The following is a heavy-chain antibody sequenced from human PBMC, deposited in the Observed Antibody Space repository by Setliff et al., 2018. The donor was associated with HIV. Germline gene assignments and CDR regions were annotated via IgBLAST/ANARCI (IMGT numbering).Heavy chain of an antibody. CDR1: GFTFSSYW. Sequence: PGGSLRLSCAASGFTFSSYWMSWVRQAPGKGLAWVANINEDGSEEYYPDSVKGRFTISRDNAKNALFLEMNSLTVEDSAVYYCARQAADYWGQGTLVTVSS. CDR3: ARQAADY. D-gene: IGHD6-25*01. V-gene: IGHV3-7*01. J-gene: IGHJ4*02. CDR2: INEDGSEE.